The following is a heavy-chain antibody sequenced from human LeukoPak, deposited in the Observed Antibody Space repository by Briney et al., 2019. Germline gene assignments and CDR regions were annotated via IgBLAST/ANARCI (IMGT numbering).Heavy chain of an antibody. V-gene: IGHV3-23*01. D-gene: IGHD2-15*01. Sequence: GGSLRLSCAASGFTFSSYAMSWVRQAPGKGLEWVSAISGSGGSTYYADSVKGRFTISRDNSKNTLYLQMNSLRAEDTAVYYCAKGFVVVVSATQSSWFDPWGQGTLVTVSS. J-gene: IGHJ5*02. CDR1: GFTFSSYA. CDR3: AKGFVVVVSATQSSWFDP. CDR2: ISGSGGST.